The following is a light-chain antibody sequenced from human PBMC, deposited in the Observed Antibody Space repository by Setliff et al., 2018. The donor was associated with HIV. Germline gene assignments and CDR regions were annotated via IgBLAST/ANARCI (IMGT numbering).Light chain of an antibody. V-gene: IGLV2-23*02. J-gene: IGLJ1*01. CDR2: EVN. Sequence: TSDIGSYNRVSWYQQRPGTAPKLIIYEVNKRPSGVSNRFSGSKSGTTASLAISGLQADDEADYYCCSYAGSNIFVVFGTGTKVTVL. CDR3: CSYAGSNIFVV. CDR1: TSDIGSYNR.